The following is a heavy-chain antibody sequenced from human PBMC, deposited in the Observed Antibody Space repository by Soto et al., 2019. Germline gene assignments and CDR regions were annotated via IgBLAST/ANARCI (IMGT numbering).Heavy chain of an antibody. V-gene: IGHV4-39*01. J-gene: IGHJ6*02. CDR1: GGSISSSSYY. CDR2: IYYSGST. D-gene: IGHD6-13*01. Sequence: TLSLTCTVSGGSISSSSYYWGWIRQPPGKGLEWIGSIYYSGSTYYNPSLKSRVTISVDTSKNQFSLKLSSVTAADTAVYYCASQQLVHYYYGMDVWGQGTTVTV. CDR3: ASQQLVHYYYGMDV.